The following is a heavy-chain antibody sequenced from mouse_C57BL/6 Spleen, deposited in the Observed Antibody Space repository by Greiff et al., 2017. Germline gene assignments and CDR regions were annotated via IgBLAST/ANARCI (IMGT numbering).Heavy chain of an antibody. CDR3: ARGGYGSSPYYFDY. CDR1: GYSFTDYN. D-gene: IGHD1-1*01. Sequence: VQLKESGPELVKPGASVKISCKASGYSFTDYNMNWVKQSNGKSLEWIGVINPNYGTTSYNQKFKGKATLTVDRSSSTAYMQLNSLTSEDSAVYYCARGGYGSSPYYFDYWGQGTTLTVSS. J-gene: IGHJ2*01. V-gene: IGHV1-39*01. CDR2: INPNYGTT.